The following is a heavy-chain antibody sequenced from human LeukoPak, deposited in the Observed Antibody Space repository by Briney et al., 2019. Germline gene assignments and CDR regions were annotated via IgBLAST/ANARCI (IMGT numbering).Heavy chain of an antibody. Sequence: SETLSLTCAVYGGSFSGYYWSWIRQPPGKGLGWIGEINHSGSTNYNPSLKSRVTISVDTSKNQFSLKLSSVTAADTAVYYCARVHPVVVTYRTVSWFDPWGQGTLVTVSS. J-gene: IGHJ5*02. V-gene: IGHV4-34*01. CDR3: ARVHPVVVTYRTVSWFDP. CDR1: GGSFSGYY. D-gene: IGHD3-22*01. CDR2: INHSGST.